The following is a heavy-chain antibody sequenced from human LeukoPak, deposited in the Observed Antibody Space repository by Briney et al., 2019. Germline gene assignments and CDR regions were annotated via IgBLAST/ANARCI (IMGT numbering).Heavy chain of an antibody. Sequence: PGGSLRLSCAASGFTFSRYWMNWVRQAPGKGLEWVSYISSGSTIIHYADSVKGRFTISRDDAKNSLYLQMNSLRAEDTAVYYCAKVPRQHDNWFDPWGQGTLVTVSS. V-gene: IGHV3-48*01. D-gene: IGHD6-13*01. CDR1: GFTFSRYW. J-gene: IGHJ5*02. CDR2: ISSGSTII. CDR3: AKVPRQHDNWFDP.